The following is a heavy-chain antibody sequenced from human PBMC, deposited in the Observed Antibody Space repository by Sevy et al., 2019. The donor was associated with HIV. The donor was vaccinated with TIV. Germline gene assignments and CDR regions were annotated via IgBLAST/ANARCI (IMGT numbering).Heavy chain of an antibody. CDR3: ARLLARIGYYTPTYYFDS. CDR1: GYTFTRYW. D-gene: IGHD3-22*01. J-gene: IGHJ4*02. Sequence: GESLKISCKASGYTFTRYWIGWVRQMPGKGLEWMGIIYPGDSTTRYSPSFQGQVTISADKSISTAYLQWSSLKASDTAMFYCARLLARIGYYTPTYYFDSWGQGTLVTVSS. V-gene: IGHV5-51*01. CDR2: IYPGDSTT.